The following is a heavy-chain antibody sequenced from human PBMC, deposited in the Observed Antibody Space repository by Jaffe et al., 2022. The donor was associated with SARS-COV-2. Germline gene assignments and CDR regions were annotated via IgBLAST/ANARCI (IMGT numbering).Heavy chain of an antibody. CDR2: ISYDGSNK. CDR1: GFTFSSYA. J-gene: IGHJ4*02. D-gene: IGHD1-26*01. CDR3: ASGAWEWEPAPLDY. Sequence: QVQLVESGGGVVQPGRSLRLSCAASGFTFSSYAMHWVRQAPGKGLEWVAVISYDGSNKYYADSVKGRFTISRDNSKNTLYLQMNSLRAEDTAVYYCASGAWEWEPAPLDYWGQGTLVTVSS. V-gene: IGHV3-30*04.